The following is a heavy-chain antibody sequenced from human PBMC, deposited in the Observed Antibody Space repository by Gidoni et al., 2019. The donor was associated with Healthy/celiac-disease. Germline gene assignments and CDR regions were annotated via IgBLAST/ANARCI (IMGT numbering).Heavy chain of an antibody. CDR2: ISGSGGST. D-gene: IGHD6-6*01. CDR1: GFTFRSDA. V-gene: IGHV3-23*01. Sequence: EVQLLESGGGLVQPGGSLRLSCAASGFTFRSDAMSWVRQAPGKGLEWVSAISGSGGSTYYADSVKGRFTISRDNSKNTLYLQMNSLRAEDTAVYYCAKEASSSSSGSGAFDIWGQGTMVTVSS. CDR3: AKEASSSSSGSGAFDI. J-gene: IGHJ3*02.